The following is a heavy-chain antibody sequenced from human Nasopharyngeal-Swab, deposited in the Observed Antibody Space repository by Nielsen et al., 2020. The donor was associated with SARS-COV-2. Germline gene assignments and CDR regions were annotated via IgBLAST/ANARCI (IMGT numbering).Heavy chain of an antibody. CDR1: VFTFRRSA. J-gene: IGHJ4*02. D-gene: IGHD3-22*01. CDR3: ARYDDYYDSSGYAY. V-gene: IGHV3-23*01. Sequence: GESLKISCAGSVFTFRRSAMSWVRQAPGKGLELVSAMSGSVDSTASADSVKGRFTISRDNSKTTLSLQMNSLRSEDTAVYYCARYDDYYDSSGYAYLGQGTLVTVSS. CDR2: MSGSVDST.